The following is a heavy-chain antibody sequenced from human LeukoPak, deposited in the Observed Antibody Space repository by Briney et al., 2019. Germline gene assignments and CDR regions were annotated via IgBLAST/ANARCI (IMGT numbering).Heavy chain of an antibody. J-gene: IGHJ4*02. CDR2: INPNSGGT. V-gene: IGHV1-2*02. CDR3: ARGEGTKYYDILTGYYN. D-gene: IGHD3-9*01. Sequence: GASVKVSCKASGYTFTGYYMHWVRQAPGQGLEWMGWINPNSGGTNYAQKFQGRVTMTRDTSISTAYMELSSLRSEDTAVYYCARGEGTKYYDILTGYYNWGQGTLVTVSS. CDR1: GYTFTGYY.